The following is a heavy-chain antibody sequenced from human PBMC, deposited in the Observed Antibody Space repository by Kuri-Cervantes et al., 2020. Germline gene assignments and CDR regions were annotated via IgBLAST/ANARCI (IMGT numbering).Heavy chain of an antibody. D-gene: IGHD2-15*01. CDR3: ARDRCGGSCYFDY. CDR1: GYTFTTYG. Sequence: ASVKVSCKASGYTFTTYGISWVRQAPGQGLEWMGWISPYNNNTNYAQKLQGRVTLTTDTSTNTAYMDLRSLRSDDTAVYYCARDRCGGSCYFDYWGQGTLVTVSS. CDR2: ISPYNNNT. V-gene: IGHV1-18*01. J-gene: IGHJ4*02.